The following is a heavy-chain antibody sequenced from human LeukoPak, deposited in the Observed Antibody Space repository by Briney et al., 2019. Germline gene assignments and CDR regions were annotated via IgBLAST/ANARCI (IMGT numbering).Heavy chain of an antibody. J-gene: IGHJ4*02. D-gene: IGHD6-13*01. CDR1: GFTFSSYA. V-gene: IGHV3-23*01. CDR3: AKDGAPQQLVIY. Sequence: PGGSLRLSCAASGFTFSSYAMTWVRQAPGKGLEWVSVISASGGTTYFADSVKGRFTISRDNSKNTLYLQMNSLRAEDTAIYYCAKDGAPQQLVIYWGRGTLVTVYS. CDR2: ISASGGTT.